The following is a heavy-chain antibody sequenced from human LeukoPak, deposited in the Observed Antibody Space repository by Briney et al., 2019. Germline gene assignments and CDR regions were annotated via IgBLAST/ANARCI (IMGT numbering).Heavy chain of an antibody. V-gene: IGHV1-2*02. Sequence: ASVKVSCKASGYTFTGYYMHWVRQAPGQGLEWMGWINPNSGGTNYAQKFQGRVTMTRDTSISTAYMELSRPRSDDTAVYYCARARSSRALDGYWGQGTLVTVSS. CDR1: GYTFTGYY. CDR3: ARARSSRALDGY. D-gene: IGHD6-6*01. J-gene: IGHJ4*02. CDR2: INPNSGGT.